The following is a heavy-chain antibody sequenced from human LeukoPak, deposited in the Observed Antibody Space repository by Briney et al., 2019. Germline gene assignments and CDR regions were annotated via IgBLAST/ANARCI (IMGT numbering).Heavy chain of an antibody. D-gene: IGHD3-10*01. CDR3: ARGPRLMVRGVLGGY. V-gene: IGHV3-30*04. J-gene: IGHJ4*02. CDR1: GFTFSSYA. CDR2: ISYDGSNK. Sequence: GRSLRLSCAASGFTFSSYAMHWVRQAPGKGQEWVAVISYDGSNKYYADSVKGRFTISRDNSKNTLYLQMNSLRAEDTAVYYCARGPRLMVRGVLGGYWGQGTLVTVSS.